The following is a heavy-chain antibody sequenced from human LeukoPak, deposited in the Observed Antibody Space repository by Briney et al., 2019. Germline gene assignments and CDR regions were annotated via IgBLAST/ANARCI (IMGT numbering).Heavy chain of an antibody. Sequence: ASVKVSCKASGYTFTSYYMHWVRQAPGQGLEWMGIINPSGGSTSYAQKSQGRVTMTRDMSTSTVYMELSSLRSEDTAVYYCARDFANDDSSGSLFDYWGQGTLVTVSS. J-gene: IGHJ4*02. V-gene: IGHV1-46*01. CDR2: INPSGGST. CDR1: GYTFTSYY. D-gene: IGHD3-22*01. CDR3: ARDFANDDSSGSLFDY.